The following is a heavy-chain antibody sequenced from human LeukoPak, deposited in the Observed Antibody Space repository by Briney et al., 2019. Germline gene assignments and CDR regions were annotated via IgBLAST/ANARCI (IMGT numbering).Heavy chain of an antibody. D-gene: IGHD3-3*01. CDR2: ISSNGGST. CDR1: GFTFSSYA. CDR3: VKDRDGFWSGYFDY. Sequence: GGSLRLSCSASGFTFSSYAMHWVRQAPGKGPEYVSAISSNGGSTYYADSVKGRFTISRDNSKNTLYLQMSSLRAEDTAVYYCVKDRDGFWSGYFDYWGQGTLVTVSS. J-gene: IGHJ4*02. V-gene: IGHV3-64D*09.